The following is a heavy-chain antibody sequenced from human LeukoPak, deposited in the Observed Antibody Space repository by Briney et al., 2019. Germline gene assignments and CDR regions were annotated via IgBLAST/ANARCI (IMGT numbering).Heavy chain of an antibody. Sequence: GGSLSFSCAASGFTVSSYWMSWVHPAPGKGQWWVTNIKQDGSEKYYVDCVKGRFTISRDNAKNSLYRQMNSLRAEDKGVYYCARSPRVQWLVPLDYWGQGTLVTVSS. D-gene: IGHD6-19*01. CDR1: GFTVSSYW. V-gene: IGHV3-7*01. CDR3: ARSPRVQWLVPLDY. CDR2: IKQDGSEK. J-gene: IGHJ4*02.